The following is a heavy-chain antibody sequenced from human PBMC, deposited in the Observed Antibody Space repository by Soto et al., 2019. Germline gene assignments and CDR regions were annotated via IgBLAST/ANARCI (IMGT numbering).Heavy chain of an antibody. CDR1: GGSISSGAYY. CDR3: ARDPSKCTNGVCYTGYYGMDV. V-gene: IGHV4-30-4*01. D-gene: IGHD2-8*01. J-gene: IGHJ6*02. CDR2: IYYSGST. Sequence: PSETLSLTCTVSGGSISSGAYYWSWIRQPPGKGLEWSGYIYYSGSTYYNPPLKSRVTISVDTSKNQFSLKLSSVTAADTAVYYCARDPSKCTNGVCYTGYYGMDVWGQGTTVTVSS.